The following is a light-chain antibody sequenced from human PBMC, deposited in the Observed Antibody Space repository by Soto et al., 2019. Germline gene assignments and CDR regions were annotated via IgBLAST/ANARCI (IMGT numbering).Light chain of an antibody. J-gene: IGLJ1*01. CDR2: EVS. CDR3: SSYTSSSTYV. V-gene: IGLV2-18*02. Sequence: QSALTQPPSVSGSPGQSVTISCTGTSSDVGSYNRVSWYQQPPGTAPKLMIYEVSNRPSGGPDRFSGSKSGNTASLTISGLQAEDEADYYCSSYTSSSTYVFGTGTKVTVL. CDR1: SSDVGSYNR.